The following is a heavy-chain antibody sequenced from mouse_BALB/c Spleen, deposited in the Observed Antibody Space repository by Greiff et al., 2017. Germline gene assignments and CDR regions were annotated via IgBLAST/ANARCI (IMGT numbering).Heavy chain of an antibody. V-gene: IGHV1-69*02. D-gene: IGHD2-4*01. Sequence: QVQLQQPGAELVKPGASVKLSCKASGYTFTSYWMHWVKQRPGQGLEWIGEIDPSDSYTNYNQKFKGKATLTVDKSSSTAYMQLSSLTSEDSAVYYCASMITTEEGYWGQGTTLTVSS. J-gene: IGHJ2*01. CDR3: ASMITTEEGY. CDR2: IDPSDSYT. CDR1: GYTFTSYW.